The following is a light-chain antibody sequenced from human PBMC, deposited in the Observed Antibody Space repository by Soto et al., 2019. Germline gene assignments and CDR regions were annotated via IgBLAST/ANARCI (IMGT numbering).Light chain of an antibody. CDR2: VAS. CDR1: QSVSNNY. J-gene: IGKJ1*01. CDR3: QQYGTTPST. V-gene: IGKV3-20*01. Sequence: ELVLTQSPGTLSLSPGERATLSCRASQSVSNNYLAWYHQKPGRAPMLVLSVASSRASGIPDRFSGSGSWTDFTLTIRSLEPESFAVYYCQQYGTTPSTFGQGT.